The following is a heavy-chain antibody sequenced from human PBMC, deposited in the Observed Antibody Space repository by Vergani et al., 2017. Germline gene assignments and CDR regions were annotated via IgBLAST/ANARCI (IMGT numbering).Heavy chain of an antibody. V-gene: IGHV3-30*03. CDR3: ASSSSYYYYMDV. J-gene: IGHJ6*03. CDR2: ISYDGSNK. CDR1: GFTFSSYG. D-gene: IGHD2-15*01. Sequence: QVQLVESGGGLVKPGGSLRLSCAASGFTFSSYGMHWVRQAPGKGLEWVAVISYDGSNKYYADSVKGRFTISRDNSKNTLYLQMNSLRAEDTAVYYCASSSSYYYYMDVWGKGTTVTVSS.